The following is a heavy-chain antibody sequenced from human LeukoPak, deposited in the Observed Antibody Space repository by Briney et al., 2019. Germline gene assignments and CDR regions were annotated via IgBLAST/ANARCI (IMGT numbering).Heavy chain of an antibody. CDR1: GYTFTSYD. Sequence: GASVKVSCKASGYTFTSYDINWVRQAPGQGLEWMGWMNPNSGNTGYAQKFQGRVTMTRNTSISTAYMELSSLRSEDTAVYYCARGGAYSGSSIYDYWGQGTLVTVSS. V-gene: IGHV1-8*01. D-gene: IGHD1-26*01. J-gene: IGHJ4*02. CDR2: MNPNSGNT. CDR3: ARGGAYSGSSIYDY.